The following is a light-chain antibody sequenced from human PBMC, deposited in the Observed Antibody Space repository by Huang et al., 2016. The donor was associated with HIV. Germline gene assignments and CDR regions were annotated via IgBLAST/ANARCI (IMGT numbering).Light chain of an antibody. CDR1: QGVRSN. CDR2: GAS. Sequence: EIVMTQSPASLSASLGERATLACRASQGVRSNLAWYQQKRGQAPWLLIFGASTRATGTPARFSGSGSGTEFTLTITSLQSADSAVYYCQQYNDWPPLTFGGGTKVEI. J-gene: IGKJ4*01. CDR3: QQYNDWPPLT. V-gene: IGKV3D-15*01.